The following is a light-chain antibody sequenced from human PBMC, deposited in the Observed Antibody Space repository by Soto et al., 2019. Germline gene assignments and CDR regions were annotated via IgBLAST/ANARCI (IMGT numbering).Light chain of an antibody. CDR2: GAS. CDR1: QSVSSSY. CDR3: QPYGSSPLT. V-gene: IGKV3-20*01. Sequence: EIGLTQSPGTLSLSPGERATLSCRASQSVSSSYLAWYQQKPGQAPRLLIYGASSRATGIPDRFSGSGSGTDVTLTINRLEPEDFGVYYCQPYGSSPLTFGQGPKGEIK. J-gene: IGKJ1*01.